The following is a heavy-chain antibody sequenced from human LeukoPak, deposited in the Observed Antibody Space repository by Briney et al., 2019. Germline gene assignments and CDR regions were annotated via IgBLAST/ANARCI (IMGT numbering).Heavy chain of an antibody. V-gene: IGHV3-23*01. D-gene: IGHD1-26*01. Sequence: GGSLRLSCAASGFTFSSYAMSWVRQAPGKGLEWVSAISGSGGSTYYADSVKGRFTISRDNSKNTLYLQMNSLRAEDTAVYYCASRPGSIVGALDYWGQGTLVTVSS. CDR2: ISGSGGST. CDR1: GFTFSSYA. J-gene: IGHJ4*02. CDR3: ASRPGSIVGALDY.